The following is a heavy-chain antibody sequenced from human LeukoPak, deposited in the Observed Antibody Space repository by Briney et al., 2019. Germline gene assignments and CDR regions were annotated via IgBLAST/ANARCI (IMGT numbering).Heavy chain of an antibody. Sequence: SETLSLTCAVYGGSFSGYYWSWIRQPPGKGLEWIGEINHSGSTNYNPSLKSRVTISVDTSKNQFSLKLSSVTAADTAVYYCARAGHVWGSYRYTVHGYYFDYWGQGTLVTVSS. J-gene: IGHJ4*02. CDR3: ARAGHVWGSYRYTVHGYYFDY. V-gene: IGHV4-34*01. CDR2: INHSGST. D-gene: IGHD3-16*02. CDR1: GGSFSGYY.